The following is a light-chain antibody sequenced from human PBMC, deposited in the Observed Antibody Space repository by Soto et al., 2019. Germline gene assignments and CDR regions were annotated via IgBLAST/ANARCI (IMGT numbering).Light chain of an antibody. V-gene: IGKV1-39*01. J-gene: IGKJ3*01. CDR1: QSINRY. CDR3: QQTYPPPFT. Sequence: DIQMTQSPSSLSASVGDRVTITCRASQSINRYINWYQQKSGKAPKLLINAASSLQSGVPSRFSGSGSGTDFTLTISNLQPEDFATYYCQQTYPPPFTSGPGTKVDIK. CDR2: AAS.